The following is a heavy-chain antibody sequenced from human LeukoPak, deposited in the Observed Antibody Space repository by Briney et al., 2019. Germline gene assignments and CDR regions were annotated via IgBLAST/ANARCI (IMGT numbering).Heavy chain of an antibody. Sequence: SETLSLTCTVSGGSISSSSYYWGWIRQPPGKGLEWIGSIYYSGSTYYNPSLKSRVTISVDTSKNQFSLKLSSVTAADTAVYYCARTLYDSAFDIWGQGTMVTVSS. D-gene: IGHD2-8*01. J-gene: IGHJ3*02. CDR2: IYYSGST. V-gene: IGHV4-39*01. CDR1: GGSISSSSYY. CDR3: ARTLYDSAFDI.